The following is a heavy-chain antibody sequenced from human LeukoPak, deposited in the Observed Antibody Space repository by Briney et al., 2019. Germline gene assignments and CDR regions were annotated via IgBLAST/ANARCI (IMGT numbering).Heavy chain of an antibody. CDR1: GYTFTSYA. D-gene: IGHD3-10*01. J-gene: IGHJ5*02. CDR3: ASMVRGVIGNWFDP. CDR2: INAGNGNT. Sequence: GAPVKVSCKASGYTFTSYAMHWVRQAPGQRLEWMGWINAGNGNTKYSQKFQGRVTITRDTSASTAYMELSSLRSEDTAVYYCASMVRGVIGNWFDPWGQGTLVTVSS. V-gene: IGHV1-3*01.